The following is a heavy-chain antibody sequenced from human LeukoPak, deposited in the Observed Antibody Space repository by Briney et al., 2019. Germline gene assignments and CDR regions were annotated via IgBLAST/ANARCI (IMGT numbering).Heavy chain of an antibody. V-gene: IGHV3-74*03. CDR3: VRHNAARAFDI. CDR1: GFTFSTFW. CDR2: VSDDGSTT. J-gene: IGHJ3*02. D-gene: IGHD1-1*01. Sequence: GGSLRLSCAASGFTFSTFWMHWVRQAPGKGLVWVSRVSDDGSTTTYADSVKGRVTISRDNAKNTLYLQMNSLRPEDTAVYYCVRHNAARAFDIWGQGTMVIVSS.